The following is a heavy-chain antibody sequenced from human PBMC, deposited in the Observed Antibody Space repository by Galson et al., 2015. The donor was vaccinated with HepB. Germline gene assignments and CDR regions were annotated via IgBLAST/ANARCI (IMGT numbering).Heavy chain of an antibody. D-gene: IGHD3-3*01. J-gene: IGHJ5*02. V-gene: IGHV1-69*04. CDR1: GGTFSSYA. CDR2: IIPILGIA. Sequence: SVKVSCKASGGTFSSYAISWVRQAPGQGLEWMGRIIPILGIANYAQKFQGRVTITADKSTSTAYMELSSLGSEDTAVYYCARDGSGYSLRWFDPWGQGTLVTVSS. CDR3: ARDGSGYSLRWFDP.